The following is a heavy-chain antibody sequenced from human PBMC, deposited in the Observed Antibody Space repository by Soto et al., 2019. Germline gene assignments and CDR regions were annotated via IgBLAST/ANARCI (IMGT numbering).Heavy chain of an antibody. CDR3: ARDLGGWPDY. CDR2: INASNGNT. D-gene: IGHD2-15*01. J-gene: IGHJ4*02. Sequence: GASVKVSCKASGYTFTGYYMHWVRQAPGQRLEWMRWINASNGNTKYSQKFQGRVTITRDTSASTAYMELSSLRSEDTAVYYCARDLGGWPDYWGQGTLVTVSS. CDR1: GYTFTGYY. V-gene: IGHV1-3*01.